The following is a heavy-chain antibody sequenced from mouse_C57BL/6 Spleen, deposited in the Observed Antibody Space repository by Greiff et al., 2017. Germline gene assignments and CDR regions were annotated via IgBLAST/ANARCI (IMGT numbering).Heavy chain of an antibody. J-gene: IGHJ1*03. CDR2: INPSSGYT. V-gene: IGHV1-4*01. Sequence: QVQLQQSGAELARPGASVKMSCKASGYTFTSYTMHWVKQRPGQGLEWIGYINPSSGYTKYNQKFKDKATLTAEKSSSTAYMQLSSLTSEDSAVYYCAYYYGSSPSWYFDVWGTGTTVTVSS. D-gene: IGHD1-1*01. CDR1: GYTFTSYT. CDR3: AYYYGSSPSWYFDV.